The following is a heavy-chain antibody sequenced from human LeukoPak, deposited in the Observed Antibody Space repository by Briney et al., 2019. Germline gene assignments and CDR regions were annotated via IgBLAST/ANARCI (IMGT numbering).Heavy chain of an antibody. V-gene: IGHV4-59*01. CDR2: IYYSGST. Sequence: SETLSLTCTVSGGSISSYYWSWIRQPPGKGLEWLGYIYYSGSTNYNPSLKSRVTISVDTSKNQFSLKLSSVTAADTAVYYCARVKYSSSWYWFDPWGQGTLVTVSS. J-gene: IGHJ5*02. CDR1: GGSISSYY. D-gene: IGHD6-13*01. CDR3: ARVKYSSSWYWFDP.